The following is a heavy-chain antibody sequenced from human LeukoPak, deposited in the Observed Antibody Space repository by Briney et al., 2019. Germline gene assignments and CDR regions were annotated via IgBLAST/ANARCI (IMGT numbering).Heavy chain of an antibody. V-gene: IGHV6-1*01. J-gene: IGHJ4*02. Sequence: SQTLSLTCAISGDSVSSNSVAWNWIRQSPSRGLEWLGRTYYRSKWYNDYAVSVKSRITINPDTSRNQFSLQLNSVTPEDTAVYYCARGPMTAVTHFDYWGQGTLVTVSS. CDR1: GDSVSSNSVA. D-gene: IGHD4-17*01. CDR2: TYYRSKWYN. CDR3: ARGPMTAVTHFDY.